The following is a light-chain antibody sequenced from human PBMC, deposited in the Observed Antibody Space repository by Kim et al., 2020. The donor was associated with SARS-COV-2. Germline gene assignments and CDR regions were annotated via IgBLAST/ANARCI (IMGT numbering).Light chain of an antibody. V-gene: IGKV1-39*01. CDR1: QTISTY. CDR3: QHSYSRPHT. CDR2: GAS. Sequence: IQITQSPSSLSASVGDRVNITCRASQTISTYLHWYQQKPGKAPTLLIYGASTLLSGVPSRFKGSGSGTDFTLTISTLQPEDIATYFCQHSYSRPHTFGGGTKVDIK. J-gene: IGKJ4*01.